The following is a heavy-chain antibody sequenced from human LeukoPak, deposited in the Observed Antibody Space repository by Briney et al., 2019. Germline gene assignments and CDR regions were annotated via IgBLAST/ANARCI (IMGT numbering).Heavy chain of an antibody. CDR1: GYTFTSYG. CDR3: ARVLFPWELHFDY. CDR2: ISADNSNT. J-gene: IGHJ4*02. V-gene: IGHV1-18*01. Sequence: ASVKVSCKASGYTFTSYGISWVRQAPGQGLEWMGWISADNSNTNYAQKLRGRVTMTTDTSTSTAYMELRSLRSDDTAVYYCARVLFPWELHFDYWGQGTLVTVSS. D-gene: IGHD1-26*01.